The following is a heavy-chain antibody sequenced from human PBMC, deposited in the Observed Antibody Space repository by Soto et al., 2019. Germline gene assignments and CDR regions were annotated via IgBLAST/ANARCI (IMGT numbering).Heavy chain of an antibody. J-gene: IGHJ5*02. V-gene: IGHV4-61*01. CDR3: ERGLTMGQLPSHFDH. Sequence: EPLSLTSTVSGGSVSNDNFVWSWIRQPPGKGLEWIGYVHSSGITNYNPSLKRRVTISVDTSRNQFSLRLSSVTAADTAVYYCERGLTMGQLPSHFDHWGQGTLVTVSS. CDR1: GGSVSNDNFV. D-gene: IGHD3-16*01. CDR2: VHSSGIT.